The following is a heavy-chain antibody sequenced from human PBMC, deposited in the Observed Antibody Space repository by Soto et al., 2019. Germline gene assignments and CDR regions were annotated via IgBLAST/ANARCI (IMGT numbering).Heavy chain of an antibody. Sequence: PSETLSLTCAVYGASFSGYYWSWIRQPPGKGLEWIGEINHSGVTNYKPSLKRQVTISVDTSKNQFSLQLKSVTAADTALYYCARFSGSYYYAMDVWGQGSTVTVS. D-gene: IGHD6-19*01. CDR3: ARFSGSYYYAMDV. V-gene: IGHV4-34*01. J-gene: IGHJ6*02. CDR1: GASFSGYY. CDR2: INHSGVT.